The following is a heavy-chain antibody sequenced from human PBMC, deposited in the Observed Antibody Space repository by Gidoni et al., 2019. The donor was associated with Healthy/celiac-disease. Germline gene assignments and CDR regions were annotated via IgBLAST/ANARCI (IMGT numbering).Heavy chain of an antibody. CDR1: GYTFTSYA. J-gene: IGHJ4*02. CDR3: ARGVVVVAATLPHYYFDY. Sequence: QVQLVQSGAEVKKPGASVKVSCKASGYTFTSYAMHWVRQAPGQRLEWMAWINAGNGNTKYSQKFQGRVTITRDTSASTAYMELSSLRSEDTAVYYCARGVVVVAATLPHYYFDYWGQGTLVTVSS. CDR2: INAGNGNT. D-gene: IGHD2-15*01. V-gene: IGHV1-3*01.